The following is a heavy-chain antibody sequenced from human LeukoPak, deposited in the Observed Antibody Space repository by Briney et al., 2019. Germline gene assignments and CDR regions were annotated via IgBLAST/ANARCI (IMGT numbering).Heavy chain of an antibody. CDR1: GGSISSSSYH. V-gene: IGHV4-39*01. Sequence: SETLSLTCSVSGGSISSSSYHWGWIRQPPGRELEWIGTIYYSGSTKYNPSLNSRVTISADTSKNQFSLKLNSVTAADTAVYYCARRMPGSYSDYWGQGILVTVSS. D-gene: IGHD3-10*01. CDR3: ARRMPGSYSDY. CDR2: IYYSGST. J-gene: IGHJ4*02.